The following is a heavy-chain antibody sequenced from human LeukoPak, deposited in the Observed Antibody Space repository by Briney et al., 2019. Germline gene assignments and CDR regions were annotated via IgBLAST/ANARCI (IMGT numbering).Heavy chain of an antibody. Sequence: PSETLSLTCTVSGGSLSSYYWSWIRQPPGKGLEWIGYIYYSGNTYYNPSLKSRVTISVDTSENQFSLKLNSVTAADTAVYYCARVRYCSTNRCYDREFDNWGQGTLVTVSS. CDR3: ARVRYCSTNRCYDREFDN. D-gene: IGHD2-2*01. V-gene: IGHV4-59*01. J-gene: IGHJ4*02. CDR2: IYYSGNT. CDR1: GGSLSSYY.